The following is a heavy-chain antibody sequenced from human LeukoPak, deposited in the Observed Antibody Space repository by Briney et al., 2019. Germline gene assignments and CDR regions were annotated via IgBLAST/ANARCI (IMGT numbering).Heavy chain of an antibody. CDR3: VKAVAGSFDY. J-gene: IGHJ4*02. D-gene: IGHD3-10*01. CDR1: GFPFSSYG. CDR2: VTNNGGST. V-gene: IGHV3-64D*06. Sequence: GGSLRLSCAASGFPFSSYGMHWVRQAPGKGLEYVSSVTNNGGSTYYADSVKGRFTISRDNSKNTLNLQMSSLRTEDTAVYFCVKAVAGSFDYWGQGTLVTVSS.